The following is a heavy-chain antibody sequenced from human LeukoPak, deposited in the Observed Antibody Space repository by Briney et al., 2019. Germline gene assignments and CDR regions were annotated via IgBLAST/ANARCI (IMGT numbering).Heavy chain of an antibody. J-gene: IGHJ4*02. CDR1: GGPISTNY. Sequence: SETLSLTCTVSGGPISTNYWSWLRQPPGKGLEWIGFVRSGGSTNYNPSLKSRVTISVDTSKNQFSLKLSSVTAADTAVYYGARDVTPATVWGQGTLVTVS. CDR3: ARDVTPATV. V-gene: IGHV4-59*01. D-gene: IGHD3-16*01. CDR2: VRSGGST.